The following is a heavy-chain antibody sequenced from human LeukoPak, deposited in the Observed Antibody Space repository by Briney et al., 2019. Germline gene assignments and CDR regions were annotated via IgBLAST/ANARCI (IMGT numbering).Heavy chain of an antibody. V-gene: IGHV3-23*01. CDR2: ISGSGGST. D-gene: IGHD3-22*01. CDR3: AKVETYDSSGYQTRGGLYYYYMDV. J-gene: IGHJ6*03. CDR1: GFTFSSYA. Sequence: GGSLRLSCAASGFTFSSYAMSWVRQAPGKGLEWVSAISGSGGSTYYADSVKGRFTISRDNSKNTLYLQMNSLRAEDTAEYYCAKVETYDSSGYQTRGGLYYYYMDVWGKGTTVTVSS.